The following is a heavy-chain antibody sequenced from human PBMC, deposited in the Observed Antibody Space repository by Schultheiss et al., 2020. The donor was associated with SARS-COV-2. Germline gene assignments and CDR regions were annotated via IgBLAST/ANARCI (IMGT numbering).Heavy chain of an antibody. Sequence: GGSLRLSCAASGFTVSSNYMSWVRQAPGKGLEWVSYISSSGSTIYYADSVKGRFTISRDNSKNTLYLQMNSLRAEDTAVYYCARDQTLGSSSSYPTPYVWGKGTTVTVSS. CDR1: GFTVSSNY. J-gene: IGHJ6*04. V-gene: IGHV3-48*01. D-gene: IGHD6-6*01. CDR3: ARDQTLGSSSSYPTPYV. CDR2: ISSSGSTI.